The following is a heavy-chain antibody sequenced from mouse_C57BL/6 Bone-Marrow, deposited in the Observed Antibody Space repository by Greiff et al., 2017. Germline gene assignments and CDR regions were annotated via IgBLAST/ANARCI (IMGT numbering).Heavy chain of an antibody. D-gene: IGHD2-3*01. CDR3: ARQGGWLLGDY. V-gene: IGHV5-12*01. CDR1: GFTFSDYY. J-gene: IGHJ2*01. CDR2: ISNGGGST. Sequence: EVMLVESGGGLVQPGGSLKLSCAASGFTFSDYYMYWVRQTPEKRLEWVAYISNGGGSTYYPDTVKGRFTISRDNAKNTLYLQMSRLKAEDTAMYYCARQGGWLLGDYWGQGTTLTVSS.